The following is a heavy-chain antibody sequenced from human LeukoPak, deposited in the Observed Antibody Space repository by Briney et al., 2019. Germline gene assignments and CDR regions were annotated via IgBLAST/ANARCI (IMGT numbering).Heavy chain of an antibody. V-gene: IGHV4-59*12. CDR1: GGSISSYY. Sequence: PSETLSLTCTVSGGSISSYYWSWIRQPPGKGLEWIGYIYYSGSTNYNPSLKSRVTISVDTSKNQFSLQLNSVTPEDTAVYYCARDDLQLVRRLGGGTEYYYYYYMDVWGKGTTVTVSS. J-gene: IGHJ6*03. CDR3: ARDDLQLVRRLGGGTEYYYYYYMDV. D-gene: IGHD6-13*01. CDR2: IYYSGST.